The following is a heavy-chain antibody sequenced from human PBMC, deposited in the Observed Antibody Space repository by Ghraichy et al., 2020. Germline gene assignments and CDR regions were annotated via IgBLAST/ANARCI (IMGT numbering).Heavy chain of an antibody. Sequence: SETLSLTCTVPGGSINSSRYHWGWIRQPPGKGLERIGNIYYSGNTYYNPSLKSRVTISVDTSKNQFSLRLSSVTAADTAVYYCARPDYYGSSGYYLNWGQGTLVTVSS. CDR2: IYYSGNT. D-gene: IGHD3-22*01. CDR3: ARPDYYGSSGYYLN. CDR1: GGSINSSRYH. J-gene: IGHJ4*02. V-gene: IGHV4-39*01.